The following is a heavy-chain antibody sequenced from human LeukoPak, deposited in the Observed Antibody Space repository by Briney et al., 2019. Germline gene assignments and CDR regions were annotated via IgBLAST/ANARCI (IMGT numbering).Heavy chain of an antibody. D-gene: IGHD3-10*01. CDR3: AKGLRWFGQYYHNYFDS. CDR2: ISWNSGSI. V-gene: IGHV3-9*01. J-gene: IGHJ4*02. CDR1: GFTFDDYA. Sequence: GGSLRLSCAASGFTFDDYAMHWVRQAPGKGLEWVSGISWNSGSIGYADSVKGRFTISRDNAKNSLYLQMNSLRAEDTALYYCAKGLRWFGQYYHNYFDSWGQGSLVTVSS.